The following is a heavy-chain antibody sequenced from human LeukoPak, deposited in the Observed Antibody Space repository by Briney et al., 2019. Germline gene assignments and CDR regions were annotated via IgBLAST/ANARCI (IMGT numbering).Heavy chain of an antibody. Sequence: PSETLSLTCAVYGGSFSGYYWSWIRQPPGKGLEWIGEINHSGSTNYNPSLKSRVTISVDTSKNQFSLRLNSVTAADTALYYCVRVRATVTDYWGQGTLVTVSS. CDR1: GGSFSGYY. CDR3: VRVRATVTDY. D-gene: IGHD4-17*01. CDR2: INHSGST. J-gene: IGHJ4*02. V-gene: IGHV4-34*01.